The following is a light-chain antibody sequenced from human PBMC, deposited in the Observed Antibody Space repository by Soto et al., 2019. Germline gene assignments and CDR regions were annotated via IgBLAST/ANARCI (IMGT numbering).Light chain of an antibody. Sequence: VIWMTQPPSLLSASTGDRVTISCRMLKGISSYLAWYKQKPGKAPELLIYAASTLQSGVPSRFSGSGSGTDFTLTISCLQSEDFATYYCQQYYSFPRTFGQGTKVEIK. V-gene: IGKV1D-8*01. CDR2: AAS. J-gene: IGKJ1*01. CDR1: KGISSY. CDR3: QQYYSFPRT.